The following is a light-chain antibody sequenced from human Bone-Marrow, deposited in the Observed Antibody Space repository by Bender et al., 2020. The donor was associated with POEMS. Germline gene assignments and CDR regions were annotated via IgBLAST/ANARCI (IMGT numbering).Light chain of an antibody. V-gene: IGLV3-19*01. CDR2: GNN. J-gene: IGLJ2*01. CDR1: SLRSYY. Sequence: SSELTQDPTVSVPLGQTVTITCQGDSLRSYYASWYQQKPGQAPVLVIYGNNNRPSGIPDRFSGSTSGNTASLTITGAQAEDEAGYSCNSRDSSGYSIFGGGTKLTVL. CDR3: NSRDSSGYSI.